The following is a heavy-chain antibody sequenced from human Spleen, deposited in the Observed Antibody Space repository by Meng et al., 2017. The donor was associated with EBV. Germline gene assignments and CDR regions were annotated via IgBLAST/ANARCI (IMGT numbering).Heavy chain of an antibody. Sequence: EAGGGLLQNGASLRLLCAAVAFRLIAYDMSCGRQSPGKGLVWLSYITNSDSSIYYDPSVKGRFTISRDKAKNTLYLQMNSLRAEDSAVYYCARVSWGSYRHFDYWGQGALVTVSS. CDR1: AFRLIAYD. CDR3: ARVSWGSYRHFDY. V-gene: IGHV3-11*01. D-gene: IGHD3-16*02. J-gene: IGHJ4*02. CDR2: ITNSDSSI.